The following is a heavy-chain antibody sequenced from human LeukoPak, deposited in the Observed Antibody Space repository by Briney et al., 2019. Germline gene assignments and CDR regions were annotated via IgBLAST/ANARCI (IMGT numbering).Heavy chain of an antibody. Sequence: SETLSLTCTVSGGSISSYYWSWIRQPPGKGLEWIGYIYYSGSTNYNPSLKSRVTISVDTSKNQFSLKLSSVTVADTAVYYCASGVPPYYFDYWGQGTLVTVSS. CDR3: ASGVPPYYFDY. J-gene: IGHJ4*02. CDR2: IYYSGST. D-gene: IGHD6-6*01. V-gene: IGHV4-59*01. CDR1: GGSISSYY.